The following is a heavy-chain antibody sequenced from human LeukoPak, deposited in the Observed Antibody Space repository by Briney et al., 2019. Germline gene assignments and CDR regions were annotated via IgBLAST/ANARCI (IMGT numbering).Heavy chain of an antibody. J-gene: IGHJ3*02. V-gene: IGHV3-23*01. CDR2: INRSGGST. D-gene: IGHD3-10*01. CDR3: ARGSIIDAFDI. Sequence: GGSLRLSCAASGFTFSSYAMSWVRQAPGKGLEWVSAINRSGGSTYYADSVKGRFTISRDNAKNTLYLQMNSLRAEDTAVYYCARGSIIDAFDIWGQGTMVTVSS. CDR1: GFTFSSYA.